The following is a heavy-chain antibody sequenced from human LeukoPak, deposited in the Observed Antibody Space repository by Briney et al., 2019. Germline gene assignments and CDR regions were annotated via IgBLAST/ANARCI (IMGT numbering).Heavy chain of an antibody. CDR2: IWYDGSNK. CDR1: GFTFSSYG. Sequence: GGSLRLSCAASGFTFSSYGMHWVRQAPGKGLEWVAVIWYDGSNKYYADSVKGRFTISRENAKNSLYLQMNSLRAGDTAVYYCARTSAQLEPYGMDVWGQGTTVTVSS. J-gene: IGHJ6*02. V-gene: IGHV3-33*01. CDR3: ARTSAQLEPYGMDV. D-gene: IGHD1-1*01.